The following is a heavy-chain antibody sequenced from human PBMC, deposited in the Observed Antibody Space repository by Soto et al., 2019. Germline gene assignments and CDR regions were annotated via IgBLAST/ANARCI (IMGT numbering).Heavy chain of an antibody. J-gene: IGHJ4*02. CDR3: AHSGRHIVATITVFDY. D-gene: IGHD5-12*01. CDR2: IYWDDDK. Sequence: SGPTLVNPTQTLTLTCTFSGFSLTTSAVGVGWIRQPPGKALEWLTVIYWDDDKRCSPSLESRLTITKDTSKNQVVLTMTNMDPVDTATYYCAHSGRHIVATITVFDYWGQGTLVTVSS. CDR1: GFSLTTSAVG. V-gene: IGHV2-5*02.